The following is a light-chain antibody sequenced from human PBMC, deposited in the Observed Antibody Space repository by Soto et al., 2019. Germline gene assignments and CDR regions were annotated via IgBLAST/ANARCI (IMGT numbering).Light chain of an antibody. CDR2: AAS. V-gene: IGKV1-27*01. Sequence: DIQMTQSPSSLSASVGDRVIITCRASQDISNYLAWYQQKPGEGPKLLIYAASTLQSGVSSRFSGSVFGTDFTLTISSLQPEDIATYYCQNFNSAPLTFGGGTKVEIK. CDR3: QNFNSAPLT. CDR1: QDISNY. J-gene: IGKJ4*01.